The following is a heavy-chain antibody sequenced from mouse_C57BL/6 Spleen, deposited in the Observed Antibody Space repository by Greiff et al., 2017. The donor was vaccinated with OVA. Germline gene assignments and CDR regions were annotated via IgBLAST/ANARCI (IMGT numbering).Heavy chain of an antibody. CDR2: INPNNGGT. CDR1: GYTFTDYY. J-gene: IGHJ3*01. Sequence: EVKLVESGPELVKPGASVKISCKASGYTFTDYYMNWVKQSLGKSLEWIGDINPNNGGTSYNQKFKGKATLTVDKSSSTAYMELRSLASEDSAVYYCARYSVAYWGQGTLVTVSA. V-gene: IGHV1-26*01. D-gene: IGHD2-12*01. CDR3: ARYSVAY.